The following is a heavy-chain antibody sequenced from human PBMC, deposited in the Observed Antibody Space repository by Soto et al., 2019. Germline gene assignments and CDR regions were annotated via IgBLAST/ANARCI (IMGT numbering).Heavy chain of an antibody. CDR3: AREQGLRPGGGGTEPLDI. D-gene: IGHD5-12*01. CDR1: GYSFTSQY. CDR2: INPNGGST. Sequence: QVQLVQSGAEVKKPGASVKISCEASGYSFTSQYVHWVRQAPGQGLEWMGIINPNGGSTTYAQKFNGEVTIARDTSTRTVYMELSRLKSGDTAVYYWAREQGLRPGGGGTEPLDIWGQGTMVTVAS. V-gene: IGHV1-46*03. J-gene: IGHJ3*02.